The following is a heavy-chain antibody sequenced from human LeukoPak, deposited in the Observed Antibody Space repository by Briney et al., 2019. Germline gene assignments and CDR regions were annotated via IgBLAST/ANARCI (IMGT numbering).Heavy chain of an antibody. CDR2: VSYTGRT. J-gene: IGHJ4*02. D-gene: IGHD1-26*01. CDR3: ARAPLGGISLLYYFDF. CDR1: GGSINTGGYY. V-gene: IGHV4-61*08. Sequence: PSETLSLSCNVSGGSINTGGYYWSWIRQSPEKGLEWIGYVSYTGRTDYNPSLRGRATISHDTSKNQFSLSLNSVTTADTAVYYCARAPLGGISLLYYFDFWGQGTLVTVSS.